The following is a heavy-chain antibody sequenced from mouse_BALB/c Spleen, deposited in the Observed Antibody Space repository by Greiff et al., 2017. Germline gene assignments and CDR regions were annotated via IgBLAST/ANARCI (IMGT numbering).Heavy chain of an antibody. V-gene: IGHV3-2*02. D-gene: IGHD2-4*01. CDR3: ARSMITTGSWFAY. CDR2: ISYSGST. Sequence: EVKLMESGPGLVKPSQSLSLTCTVTGYSITSDYAWNWIRQFPGNKLEWMGYISYSGSTSYNPSLKSRISITRDTSKNQFFLQLNSVTTEDTATYYCARSMITTGSWFAYWGQGTLVTVSA. CDR1: GYSITSDYA. J-gene: IGHJ3*01.